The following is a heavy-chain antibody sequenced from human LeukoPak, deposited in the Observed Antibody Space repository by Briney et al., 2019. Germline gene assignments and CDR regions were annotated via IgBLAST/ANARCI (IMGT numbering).Heavy chain of an antibody. CDR3: ARGIAVAGTNYYYYMDV. J-gene: IGHJ6*03. CDR1: GGTFSSYT. D-gene: IGHD6-19*01. Sequence: GASVKVSCKASGGTFSSYTISWVRQAPGQGLEWMGRIIPILGIANYAQKFQGRVTITADKSTSTAYMELSSLRSEDTAVYYCARGIAVAGTNYYYYMDVWGKGTTVTVSS. CDR2: IIPILGIA. V-gene: IGHV1-69*02.